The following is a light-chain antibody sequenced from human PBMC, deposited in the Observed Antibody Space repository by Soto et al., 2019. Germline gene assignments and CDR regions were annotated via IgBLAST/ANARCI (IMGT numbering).Light chain of an antibody. Sequence: DIQMTQSPSTLSASVGDRVIITCRASQSLGRELAWYQQKPGKAPKVLIYDASSLKSGVPSRFSGSGSGTEFTLTISXLQPDDFATYYCQRYNAYWAFGPGTKVDIK. CDR3: QRYNAYWA. CDR2: DAS. V-gene: IGKV1-5*01. CDR1: QSLGRE. J-gene: IGKJ1*01.